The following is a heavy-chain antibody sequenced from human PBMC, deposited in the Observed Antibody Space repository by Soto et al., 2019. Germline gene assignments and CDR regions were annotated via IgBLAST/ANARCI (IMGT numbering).Heavy chain of an antibody. CDR1: GGTFSNYA. Sequence: QVQLVQSGAEVKKPGSSVKVSCKASGGTFSNYAISWVRQAPGQGLEWMGGIIPIFGTANYAQKFQGRVTITADESTSTAYMELSSLRSEDTAVYYCARGRPLGSLYGMDVWGQGTTVTVSS. D-gene: IGHD3-10*01. V-gene: IGHV1-69*01. CDR2: IIPIFGTA. J-gene: IGHJ6*02. CDR3: ARGRPLGSLYGMDV.